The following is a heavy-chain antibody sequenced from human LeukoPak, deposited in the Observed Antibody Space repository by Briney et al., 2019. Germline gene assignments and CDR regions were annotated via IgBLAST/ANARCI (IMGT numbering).Heavy chain of an antibody. J-gene: IGHJ3*02. CDR3: TRDSVGAFDI. Sequence: GGSLRLSCTACGFTFGDNAMSWFRQAPGKGLEWVGFIRSKAYGGTTEYAASVKGRFTISRDDSKSIAYLQMNSLKTEDTAVYYCTRDSVGAFDIWGQGTMVTVSS. CDR1: GFTFGDNA. V-gene: IGHV3-49*03. CDR2: IRSKAYGGTT. D-gene: IGHD2-15*01.